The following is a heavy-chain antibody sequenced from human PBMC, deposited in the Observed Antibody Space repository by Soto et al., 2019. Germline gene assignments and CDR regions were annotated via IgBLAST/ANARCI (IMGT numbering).Heavy chain of an antibody. CDR3: ARSPGIAAAVPGSYWFDP. D-gene: IGHD6-13*01. CDR2: ISAYNGNT. CDR1: GYTFTSYG. Sequence: ASVKVSCKASGYTFTSYGISWVRQAPGQGLEWMGWISAYNGNTNYAQKLQGRVTMTTDTSTSTAYMELRSLRSDDTAVYYCARSPGIAAAVPGSYWFDPWGQGTLVTVSS. J-gene: IGHJ5*02. V-gene: IGHV1-18*01.